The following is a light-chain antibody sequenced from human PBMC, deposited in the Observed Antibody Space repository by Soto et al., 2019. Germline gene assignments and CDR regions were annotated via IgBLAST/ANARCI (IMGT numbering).Light chain of an antibody. V-gene: IGKV3D-20*02. CDR3: QQSYNSHPT. J-gene: IGKJ1*01. CDR2: GAS. CDR1: QSVSNNY. Sequence: IILTQSPGTVSLSPGERATLSCRASQSVSNNYLAWYQQKPGQAPRLLIYGASNRATGIPDRFSGSGSGTDFTLTISNLQPEDSATYYCQQSYNSHPTFGQGTKVDIK.